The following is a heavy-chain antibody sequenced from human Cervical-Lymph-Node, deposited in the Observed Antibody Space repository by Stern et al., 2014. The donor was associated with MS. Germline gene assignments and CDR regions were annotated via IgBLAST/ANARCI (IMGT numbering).Heavy chain of an antibody. CDR2: IYSSGST. D-gene: IGHD6-19*01. J-gene: IGHJ5*02. CDR3: ARETVAADNNWFDP. Sequence: QVQLQESGPGLVKPSQTLSLTCTVSGGSISSGSYYWSWIRQPAGKGLEWIGRIYSSGSTKYNPSLKSGVTISAATPKNQFPLKLSSVTAADTAVYYCARETVAADNNWFDPWGQGTLVTVSS. CDR1: GGSISSGSYY. V-gene: IGHV4-61*02.